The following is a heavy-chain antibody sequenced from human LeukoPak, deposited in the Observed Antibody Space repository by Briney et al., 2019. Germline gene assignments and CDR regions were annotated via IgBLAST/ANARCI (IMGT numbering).Heavy chain of an antibody. CDR1: GGSISSYY. CDR2: IYYSGST. CDR3: ARAVYYDSSGYYSRGHYFDY. Sequence: SETLSLTCTVSGGSISSYYRSWIRQPPGKGLEWIGYIYYSGSTNYNPSLKSRVTISVGTSKNQCSLKLSSVTAADTAVYYCARAVYYDSSGYYSRGHYFDYWGQGTLVTVSS. J-gene: IGHJ4*02. V-gene: IGHV4-59*01. D-gene: IGHD3-22*01.